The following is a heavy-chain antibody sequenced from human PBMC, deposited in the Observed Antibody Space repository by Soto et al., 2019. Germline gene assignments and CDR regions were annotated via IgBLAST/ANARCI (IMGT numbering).Heavy chain of an antibody. CDR3: AKDGGYYDYVWGSYRDNFIDY. CDR2: ISWDGGST. CDR1: GFTFDDYA. D-gene: IGHD3-16*02. V-gene: IGHV3-43D*04. J-gene: IGHJ4*02. Sequence: GGSLRLSCAASGFTFDDYAMHWVRQAPGKGLEWVSLISWDGGSTYYADSVKGRFTISRDNSKNSLYLQMNSLRAEDTALYYCAKDGGYYDYVWGSYRDNFIDYWGQGDLVTVSS.